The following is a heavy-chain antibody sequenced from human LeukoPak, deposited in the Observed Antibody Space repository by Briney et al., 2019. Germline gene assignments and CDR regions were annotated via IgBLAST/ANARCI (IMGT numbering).Heavy chain of an antibody. J-gene: IGHJ5*02. V-gene: IGHV4-34*01. CDR3: ARPGLLWFGETA. Sequence: PSETLSLTCAVYGGSFSGYYWSWIRQPPGKGLEWIGEINHSGSTNYNPSLKSRVTISVDTSKNQFSLKLSSVTAADTAVYYCARPGLLWFGETAWGQGTLVTVSS. CDR2: INHSGST. D-gene: IGHD3-10*01. CDR1: GGSFSGYY.